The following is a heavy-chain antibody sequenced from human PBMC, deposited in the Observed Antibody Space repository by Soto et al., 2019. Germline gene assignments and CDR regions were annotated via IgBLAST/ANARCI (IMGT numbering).Heavy chain of an antibody. Sequence: GGSLRLSCAASGFTFSSYAMHWVPQAPGKGLEWVAVISYDGSNKYYADSVKGRFTISRDNSKNTLYLQMNSLRAEDTAVYYCARQITFGGVIVSPTYDYWGQGTLVTVSS. CDR1: GFTFSSYA. CDR3: ARQITFGGVIVSPTYDY. J-gene: IGHJ4*02. V-gene: IGHV3-30-3*01. CDR2: ISYDGSNK. D-gene: IGHD3-16*02.